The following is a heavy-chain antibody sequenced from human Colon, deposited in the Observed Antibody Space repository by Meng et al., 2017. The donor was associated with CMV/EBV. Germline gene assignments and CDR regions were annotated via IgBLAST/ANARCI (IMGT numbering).Heavy chain of an antibody. CDR3: ARDFPGSIVGATNYFDY. CDR2: IKQDGSER. CDR1: DFPFNHYW. V-gene: IGHV3-7*01. Sequence: GESLKISCAASDFPFNHYWMSWVRQAPGRGLEWVANIKQDGSERYYVDSVKGRLTISRDNANNSLYLEMNNLRVEDTAVYYCARDFPGSIVGATNYFDYWGQGTLVTVSS. J-gene: IGHJ4*02. D-gene: IGHD1-26*01.